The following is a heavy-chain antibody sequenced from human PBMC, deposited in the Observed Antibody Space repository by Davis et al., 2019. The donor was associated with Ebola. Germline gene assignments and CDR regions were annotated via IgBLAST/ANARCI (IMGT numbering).Heavy chain of an antibody. J-gene: IGHJ6*02. CDR2: INAGNGNT. CDR3: ASYSSGGYYYYYGMDV. Sequence: ASVKVSCKASGYTFTSYAMHWVRQAPGQRLEWMGWINAGNGNTKYSQKFQGRVTITRDTSASTAYMELSSLRSEDTAVYYCASYSSGGYYYYYGMDVWGQGTTVTVSS. CDR1: GYTFTSYA. D-gene: IGHD6-19*01. V-gene: IGHV1-3*01.